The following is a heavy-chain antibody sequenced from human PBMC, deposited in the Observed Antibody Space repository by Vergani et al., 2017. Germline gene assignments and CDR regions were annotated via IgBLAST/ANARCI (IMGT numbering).Heavy chain of an antibody. CDR3: AREGFYDNIRGTYRPPSYYGMGV. J-gene: IGHJ6*02. CDR2: IIPIFGTA. V-gene: IGHV1-69*13. CDR1: GGTFSSYA. D-gene: IGHD3-16*02. Sequence: QVQLVQSGAEVKKPGSSVKVSCKASGGTFSSYAISWVRQAPGQGLEWMGRIIPIFGTANYAQKFQGRVTITADESTSTAYMELSSLTFDDTAVYYCAREGFYDNIRGTYRPPSYYGMGVWGQGTKVTVAS.